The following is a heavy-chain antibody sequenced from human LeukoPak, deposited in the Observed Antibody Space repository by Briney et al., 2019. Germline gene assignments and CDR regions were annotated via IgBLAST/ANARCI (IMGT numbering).Heavy chain of an antibody. CDR2: IYYSGST. D-gene: IGHD1-1*01. CDR3: ARYTRGPYYFDY. CDR1: GGSFSSYF. J-gene: IGHJ4*02. V-gene: IGHV4-59*01. Sequence: SETLSLTCTVSGGSFSSYFWSWIRQPPGKGLEWIGYIYYSGSTNYNPSLKSRVTISVDTSKNQFSLKLSSVTAADTAVYYCARYTRGPYYFDYWGQGTLVTVSS.